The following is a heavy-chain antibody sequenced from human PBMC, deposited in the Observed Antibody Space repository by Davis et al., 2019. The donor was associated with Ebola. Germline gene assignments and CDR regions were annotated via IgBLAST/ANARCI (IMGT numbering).Heavy chain of an antibody. Sequence: GESLKISCAASGFTFSSYSMNWVRQAPGKGLEWVSSISSSSSYIYYADSVKGRFTISRDNAKNSVFLQMNSLRAEDTAVYYCARDHGYDSRGYPPSAENWFDPWGQGTLVTVSS. CDR2: ISSSSSYI. D-gene: IGHD3-22*01. CDR1: GFTFSSYS. J-gene: IGHJ5*02. V-gene: IGHV3-21*04. CDR3: ARDHGYDSRGYPPSAENWFDP.